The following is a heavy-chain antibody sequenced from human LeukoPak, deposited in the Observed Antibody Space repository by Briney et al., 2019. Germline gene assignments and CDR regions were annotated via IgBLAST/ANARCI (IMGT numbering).Heavy chain of an antibody. Sequence: ASVKVSCKASGYIFTSYYMHWVRQAPGQGLEWMGIINPSGGSTRYAQKFQGRVTVTRDTSTSTVYMELSSLRSEDTAVYHCARDAVGSGGDCYFDYWGQGTLVTVSS. D-gene: IGHD2-21*02. CDR3: ARDAVGSGGDCYFDY. J-gene: IGHJ4*02. CDR2: INPSGGST. V-gene: IGHV1-46*01. CDR1: GYIFTSYY.